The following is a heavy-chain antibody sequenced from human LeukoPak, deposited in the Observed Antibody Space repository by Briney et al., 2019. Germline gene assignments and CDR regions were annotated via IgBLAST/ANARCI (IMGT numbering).Heavy chain of an antibody. V-gene: IGHV3-53*01. J-gene: IGHJ4*02. CDR1: GFTVSSNY. CDR2: IYSGGST. CDR3: AKDSYYDYVWGSYRYTNQFDY. D-gene: IGHD3-16*02. Sequence: GGSLRLSCAASGFTVSSNYMSWVRQAPGKGLEWVSVIYSGGSTYYADSVKGRFTISRDNSKNTLYLQMNSLRAEDTAVYYCAKDSYYDYVWGSYRYTNQFDYWGQGTLVTVSS.